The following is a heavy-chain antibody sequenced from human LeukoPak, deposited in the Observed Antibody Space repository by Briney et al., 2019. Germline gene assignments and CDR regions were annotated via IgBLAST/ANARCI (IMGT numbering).Heavy chain of an antibody. CDR1: GFTFSNYA. J-gene: IGHJ4*02. CDR3: AKAYSYGSGSYYSAFDQ. V-gene: IGHV3-23*01. D-gene: IGHD3-10*01. Sequence: GGSLRLSCAASGFTFSNYAMSWVRQAPGKGLEWVSTISSGGGSTYYADSVKGRFTISRDNPKNTLYPQMNSLRAGDTAIYYCAKAYSYGSGSYYSAFDQWGQGTLVTVSS. CDR2: ISSGGGST.